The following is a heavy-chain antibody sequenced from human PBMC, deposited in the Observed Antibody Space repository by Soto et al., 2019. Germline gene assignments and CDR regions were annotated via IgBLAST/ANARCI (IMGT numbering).Heavy chain of an antibody. CDR1: GFTVSSNY. Sequence: GGSLRLSCAASGFTVSSNYMSWVRQAPGKGLEWVSVIYSGGSTYYADSVKGRFTISRHNSKNTLYLQMNSLRAEDTAVYYCARESSSPYYYYYYYMDVWGKGTTVTVSS. V-gene: IGHV3-53*04. D-gene: IGHD6-6*01. J-gene: IGHJ6*03. CDR2: IYSGGST. CDR3: ARESSSPYYYYYYYMDV.